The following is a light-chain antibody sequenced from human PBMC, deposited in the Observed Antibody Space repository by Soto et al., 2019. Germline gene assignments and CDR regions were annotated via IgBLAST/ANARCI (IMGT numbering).Light chain of an antibody. CDR3: QQYNNWPPWT. Sequence: EIVMPQSPATLSVSPGERVTLSCRASQSISINLAWYQQKPGQAPRVLIFRASTRATGIPPRFSGSGSGTEFTLTISNLQSEDFAVYYCQQYNNWPPWTFGQGTKVEIK. J-gene: IGKJ1*01. CDR2: RAS. CDR1: QSISIN. V-gene: IGKV3-15*01.